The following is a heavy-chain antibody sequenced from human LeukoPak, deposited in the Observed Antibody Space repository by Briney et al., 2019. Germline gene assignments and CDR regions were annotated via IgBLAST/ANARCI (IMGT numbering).Heavy chain of an antibody. CDR1: GYTFTGYY. Sequence: ASVKVSCKASGYTFTGYYMHWVRQAPGQGLEWMGWINPNSGGTNYAQEFQGRVTMTRDTSISTAYMELSRLRSDDTAVYYCARVVVPAAMANWFDPWGQGTLVTVSS. CDR2: INPNSGGT. CDR3: ARVVVPAAMANWFDP. D-gene: IGHD2-2*01. J-gene: IGHJ5*02. V-gene: IGHV1-2*02.